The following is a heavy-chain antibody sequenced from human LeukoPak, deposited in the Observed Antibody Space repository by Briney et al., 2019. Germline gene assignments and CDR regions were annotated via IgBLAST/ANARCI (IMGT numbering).Heavy chain of an antibody. V-gene: IGHV3-30*02. CDR2: IRYDGSNK. J-gene: IGHJ4*02. CDR3: AKDHLSGGSGTRLPIGY. Sequence: GGSLRLSCAASGFTFSSYGMHWVRQAPGKGLEWVAFIRYDGSNKYYADSVKGRFTISRDNSKNTLYLQMNSLRAEDTAVYYCAKDHLSGGSGTRLPIGYCGQGTLVTVSS. D-gene: IGHD6-19*01. CDR1: GFTFSSYG.